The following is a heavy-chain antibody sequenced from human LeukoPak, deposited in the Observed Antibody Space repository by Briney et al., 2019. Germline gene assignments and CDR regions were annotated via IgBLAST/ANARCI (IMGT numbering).Heavy chain of an antibody. J-gene: IGHJ3*02. V-gene: IGHV3-21*01. CDR1: GFTFSSYA. CDR3: ARDRATMISDAFDI. D-gene: IGHD3-22*01. Sequence: GRSLGLSCAASGFTFSSYAMHWVRQAPGKGLEWVSSISSSSSYIYYADSVKGRFTISRDNAKNSLYLQMNSLRAEDTAVYYCARDRATMISDAFDIWGQGTMVTVSS. CDR2: ISSSSSYI.